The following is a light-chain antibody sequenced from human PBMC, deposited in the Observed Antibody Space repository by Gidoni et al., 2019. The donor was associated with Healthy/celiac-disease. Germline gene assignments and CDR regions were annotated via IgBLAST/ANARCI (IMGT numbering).Light chain of an antibody. J-gene: IGKJ1*01. V-gene: IGKV3-15*01. Sequence: EIVMTQSPATLSVSPGERATLSCRASQSVSSNLAWYQQKPGQAPRLLIYGASTRATGIPARFSGSGSGTEFTLTISSLQSEDFAVYYCQQYNNWPPWTCXQXTKVXIK. CDR1: QSVSSN. CDR3: QQYNNWPPWT. CDR2: GAS.